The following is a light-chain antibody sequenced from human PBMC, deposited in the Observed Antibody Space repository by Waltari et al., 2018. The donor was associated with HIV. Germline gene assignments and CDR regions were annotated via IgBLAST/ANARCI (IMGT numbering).Light chain of an antibody. CDR3: QVWDSGSDHV. CDR2: DDD. Sequence: VAPGKTAKITCAGKNIGNRDVHWYQQKPGQAPILVIFDDDDRPSGIPERFSGSNSDNTATLTIHRVEVGDEGDYYCQVWDSGSDHVFGSGTTVTVL. CDR1: NIGNRD. V-gene: IGLV3-21*01. J-gene: IGLJ1*01.